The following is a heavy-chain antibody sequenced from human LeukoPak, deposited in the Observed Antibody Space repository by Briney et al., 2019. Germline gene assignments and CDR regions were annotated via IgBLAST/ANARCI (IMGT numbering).Heavy chain of an antibody. Sequence: PSETLSLTCTVSGGSISNYYWSWIRQPPGKGLEWIGYIYYSGSTNYNPSPKSRLTISVDTPKNHFSLRLTSVTAADTAVYYCARHSETCSGGSCFLDCFDYWGQGTLVTVSS. CDR2: IYYSGST. D-gene: IGHD2-15*01. V-gene: IGHV4-59*08. CDR1: GGSISNYY. CDR3: ARHSETCSGGSCFLDCFDY. J-gene: IGHJ4*02.